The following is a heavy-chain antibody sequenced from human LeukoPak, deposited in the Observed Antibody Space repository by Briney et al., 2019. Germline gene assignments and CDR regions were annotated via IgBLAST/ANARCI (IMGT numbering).Heavy chain of an antibody. CDR3: AKAATSSGYYSHFDY. CDR2: ISFDGSNK. D-gene: IGHD3-22*01. V-gene: IGHV3-30*18. Sequence: GGSLRLSCAASGLTFSSDGMHWVRQAPGKGLEWVAVISFDGSNKDYADSVKGRFTISRDNSKNTLYLQMNSLRAEDTAVYYCAKAATSSGYYSHFDYWGQGTLVTVSS. CDR1: GLTFSSDG. J-gene: IGHJ4*02.